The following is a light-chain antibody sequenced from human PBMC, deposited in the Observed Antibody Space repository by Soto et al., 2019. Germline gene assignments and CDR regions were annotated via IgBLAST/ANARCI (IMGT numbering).Light chain of an antibody. J-gene: IGKJ2*01. CDR1: QSVSSN. CDR2: GAS. Sequence: EIVMTQSPATLSVSPGERATLYCRASQSVSSNLGWYQQKPGQAPRPLIYGASTRTTGVPARFSGSGSGTEFTLTISSLQSEDFAVYYCQQYNNWPYTFGQGTKLEIK. CDR3: QQYNNWPYT. V-gene: IGKV3-15*01.